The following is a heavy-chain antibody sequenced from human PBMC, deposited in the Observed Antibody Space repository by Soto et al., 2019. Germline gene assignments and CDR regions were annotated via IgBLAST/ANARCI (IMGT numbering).Heavy chain of an antibody. CDR1: GGSISGYY. CDR2: IYYSGTT. V-gene: IGHV4-59*01. J-gene: IGHJ4*02. Sequence: QVQLQESGPGLVRPSETLSLTCTVSGGSISGYYWSWIRQPPGKGLEWIGYIYYSGTTSYNPSINSRVTMSVDTSKNQFSLKVNSVTAADTAVYYCARESYYGSGATVVAYWGQGTLVTVSS. D-gene: IGHD3-10*01. CDR3: ARESYYGSGATVVAY.